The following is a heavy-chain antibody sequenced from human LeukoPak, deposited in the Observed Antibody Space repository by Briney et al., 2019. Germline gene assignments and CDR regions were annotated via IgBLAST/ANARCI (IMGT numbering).Heavy chain of an antibody. D-gene: IGHD3-16*02. CDR3: ARGGLNHDYVWGSYPTGMDV. CDR2: IDSDTYGNTI. J-gene: IGHJ6*02. CDR1: GFTLSSYS. V-gene: IGHV3-48*02. Sequence: GGSLRLSCAASGFTLSSYSMNWVRQAPGKGLEWISYIDSDTYGNTIYYPHTVKGRFTISRDNAKNSLYLQMDSLRDEDTAVYYCARGGLNHDYVWGSYPTGMDVWGQGTTVTVSS.